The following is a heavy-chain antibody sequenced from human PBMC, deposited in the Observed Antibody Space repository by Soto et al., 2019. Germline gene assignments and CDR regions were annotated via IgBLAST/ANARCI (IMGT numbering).Heavy chain of an antibody. CDR1: GYTFTSYD. Sequence: QVQLVQSGAEVKKPGASVKVSCKASGYTFTSYDINWVRQATGQGLEWMGWMNHNSGNTGYAQKFQGRVTMTRNTSISTAYMELIRLRSEDTSVYYCARSRNRYHFDYWGQGTLVTVSS. CDR2: MNHNSGNT. D-gene: IGHD1-1*01. J-gene: IGHJ4*02. V-gene: IGHV1-8*01. CDR3: ARSRNRYHFDY.